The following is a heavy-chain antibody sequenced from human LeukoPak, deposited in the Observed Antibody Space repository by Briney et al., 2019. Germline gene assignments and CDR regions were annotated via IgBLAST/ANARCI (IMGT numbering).Heavy chain of an antibody. D-gene: IGHD3-10*01. CDR2: INHSGST. J-gene: IGHJ4*02. V-gene: IGHV4-34*01. Sequence: SETLSLTCAVYGGSFSGYYWSWIRQPPGKGLEWIGEINHSGSTNYNPSLKSRVTISVDTSKNQFCLKLSSVTAADTAVYYCARGSGYYGSGSYYPRWGQGTLVTVSS. CDR1: GGSFSGYY. CDR3: ARGSGYYGSGSYYPR.